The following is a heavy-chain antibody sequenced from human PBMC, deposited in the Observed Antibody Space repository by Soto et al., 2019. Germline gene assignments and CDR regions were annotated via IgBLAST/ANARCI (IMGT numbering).Heavy chain of an antibody. D-gene: IGHD3-22*01. CDR1: GGSVSSGSYY. CDR3: ARHRDSSGYYYLAFGYFDY. CDR2: IYYSGST. V-gene: IGHV4-39*01. Sequence: PSETLSLTCTVSGGSVSSGSYYWSWIRQPPGKGLEWIGYIYYSGSTYYNPSLKSRVTISVDTSKNQFSLKLSSVTAADTAVYYCARHRDSSGYYYLAFGYFDYWGQGTLVTVSS. J-gene: IGHJ4*02.